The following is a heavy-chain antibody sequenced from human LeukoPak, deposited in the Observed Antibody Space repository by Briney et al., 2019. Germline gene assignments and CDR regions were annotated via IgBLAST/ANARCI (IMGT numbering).Heavy chain of an antibody. CDR2: IYTSGNT. CDR1: GGSISSGSYY. CDR3: ARGSLRFYHMDV. V-gene: IGHV4-61*02. Sequence: SQTLSLTCTVSGGSISSGSYYWNWIRQPAGKGLEWIGRIYTSGNTNYNPSLRSRVTISVDTSKNQFSLKLSSVTAADTAVYYCARGSLRFYHMDVWGKGTTVTVSS. J-gene: IGHJ6*03. D-gene: IGHD3-3*01.